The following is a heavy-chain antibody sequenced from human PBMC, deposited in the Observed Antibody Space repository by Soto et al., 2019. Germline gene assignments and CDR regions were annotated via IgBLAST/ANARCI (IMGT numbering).Heavy chain of an antibody. Sequence: GGSLRLSCAASGFTFSNAWMNWVRQAPGKGLEWVGRIKSKTDGGTKDYAVPVKGRFTISRDDSKNTLYLQMKSLKTENTAVYYCTTDDFYGGAFDIWGQGTMVTVSS. J-gene: IGHJ3*02. V-gene: IGHV3-15*07. D-gene: IGHD2-21*02. CDR3: TTDDFYGGAFDI. CDR2: IKSKTDGGTK. CDR1: GFTFSNAW.